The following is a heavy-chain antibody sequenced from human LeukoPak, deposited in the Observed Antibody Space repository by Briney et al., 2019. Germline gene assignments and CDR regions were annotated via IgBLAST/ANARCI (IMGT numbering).Heavy chain of an antibody. V-gene: IGHV3-7*01. Sequence: GGSLRLSCAASGFTFSSYSMNWVRQAPGKGLEWVANIKQDGSEKYYVDSVKGRFTISRDNAKNSLYLQMNSLRAEDTAVYYCARDLVWFGGSDYWGQGTLVTVSS. CDR3: ARDLVWFGGSDY. J-gene: IGHJ4*02. D-gene: IGHD3-10*01. CDR2: IKQDGSEK. CDR1: GFTFSSYS.